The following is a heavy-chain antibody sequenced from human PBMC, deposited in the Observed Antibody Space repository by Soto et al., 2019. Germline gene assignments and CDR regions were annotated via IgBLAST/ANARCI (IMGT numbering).Heavy chain of an antibody. V-gene: IGHV1-8*01. CDR2: MNPNSGNT. CDR1: GYTFTMYD. J-gene: IGHJ6*02. Sequence: ASVKVSCKASGYTFTMYDINCVRQATGQWRDGMGWMNPNSGNTGYAQKFQGRVTMTRNTSISTAYMELSSLRSEDTAVYYCARMRVYGMDVWGQGTTVTVSS. CDR3: ARMRVYGMDV.